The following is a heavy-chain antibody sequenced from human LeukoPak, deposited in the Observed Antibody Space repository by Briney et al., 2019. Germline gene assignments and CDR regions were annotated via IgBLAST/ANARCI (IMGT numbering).Heavy chain of an antibody. CDR2: IREDGSEK. CDR3: ARDQGYCSSTSCATFDY. J-gene: IGHJ4*02. D-gene: IGHD2-2*01. Sequence: GGSLRLSCAGSGFTFSAYWMSWVRQAPGKGLEWVATIREDGSEKYYVDSVKGRFTISRDNAKNSLYLQMNSLRAEDTAVYYCARDQGYCSSTSCATFDYWGQGTLVTVSS. CDR1: GFTFSAYW. V-gene: IGHV3-7*01.